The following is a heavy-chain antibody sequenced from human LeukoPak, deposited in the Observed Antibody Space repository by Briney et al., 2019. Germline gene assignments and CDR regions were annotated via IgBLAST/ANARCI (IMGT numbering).Heavy chain of an antibody. D-gene: IGHD5-18*01. CDR2: ISYDAKSN. CDR3: ARETAMVTSGFDY. V-gene: IGHV3-30*03. Sequence: GGSLRLSCATSGLTFSSYGMHWVRQVPGKGLEWVAVISYDAKSNYHVDSVKGRFTISRDNSKNTLYLQMNSLRAEDTAVYYCARETAMVTSGFDYWGQGTLVTVSS. J-gene: IGHJ4*02. CDR1: GLTFSSYG.